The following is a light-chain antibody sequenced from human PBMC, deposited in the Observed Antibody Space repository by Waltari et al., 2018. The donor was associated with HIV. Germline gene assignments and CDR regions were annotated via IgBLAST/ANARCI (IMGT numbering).Light chain of an antibody. CDR3: SSYTITTAIV. Sequence: QSALTQPASVSGSPGQSLTISCTGSNSDVGAYHSVSWYQQHPGKAPKLLIYEVTNRPPGISNRFSGSKSGNTASMTISGLQPEDEADYYCSSYTITTAIVFGGGTKLTVL. V-gene: IGLV2-14*01. CDR1: NSDVGAYHS. CDR2: EVT. J-gene: IGLJ2*01.